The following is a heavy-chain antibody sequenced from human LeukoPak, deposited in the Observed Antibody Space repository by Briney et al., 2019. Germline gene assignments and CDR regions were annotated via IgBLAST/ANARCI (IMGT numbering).Heavy chain of an antibody. V-gene: IGHV1-69*04. J-gene: IGHJ1*01. CDR2: IIPILGIA. CDR3: ARDLGYYDSSGYPSGYFQH. CDR1: GGTFSSYA. Sequence: SVKVSCKASGGTFSSYAISWVRQAPGQGLEWMGRIIPILGIANYAQKLQGRVTITADKSTSTAYMELSSLRSEDTAVYYCARDLGYYDSSGYPSGYFQHWGQGTLVTVSS. D-gene: IGHD3-22*01.